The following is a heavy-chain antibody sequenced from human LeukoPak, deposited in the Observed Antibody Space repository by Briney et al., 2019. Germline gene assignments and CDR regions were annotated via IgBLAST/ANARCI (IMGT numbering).Heavy chain of an antibody. CDR3: ARGPTRANSSDY. Sequence: GGSLRLSCGASGFAFNSYWMSWVRQAPGKGLEWVAKIKQDGSEKYYVESVKGRFTLSRDNAKNSLYLQMNSLRAEDTAVYYCARGPTRANSSDYWGQGTLVTVSS. V-gene: IGHV3-7*01. J-gene: IGHJ4*02. CDR1: GFAFNSYW. CDR2: IKQDGSEK. D-gene: IGHD2/OR15-2a*01.